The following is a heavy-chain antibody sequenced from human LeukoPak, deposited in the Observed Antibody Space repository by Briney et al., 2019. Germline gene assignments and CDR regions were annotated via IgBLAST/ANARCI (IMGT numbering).Heavy chain of an antibody. Sequence: PSETLSLTCTVSGGSISSSSYYWGWIRQPPGKGLDGIVSIYYSGSTYYNPPHKSRLTISVDTSKNEFSLELTSVTAADTAVYYCARLPSYDYAPGWFDPWGEGTLVTVSS. CDR3: ARLPSYDYAPGWFDP. V-gene: IGHV4-39*01. D-gene: IGHD3-16*01. CDR1: GGSISSSSYY. CDR2: IYYSGST. J-gene: IGHJ5*02.